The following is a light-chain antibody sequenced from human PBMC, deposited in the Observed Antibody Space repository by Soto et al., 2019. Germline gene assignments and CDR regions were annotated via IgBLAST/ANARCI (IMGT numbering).Light chain of an antibody. CDR2: GAS. Sequence: EIWLTQSPGTLSLSPGERATLSCRASQSVSSSYLAWYQQKPGQAPRLLIYGASSRATGIPDRFRSSGSGTDFTLTISRLEPEDFAVYYCQQYGSSPTFGGGTKVEIK. J-gene: IGKJ4*01. CDR3: QQYGSSPT. CDR1: QSVSSSY. V-gene: IGKV3-20*01.